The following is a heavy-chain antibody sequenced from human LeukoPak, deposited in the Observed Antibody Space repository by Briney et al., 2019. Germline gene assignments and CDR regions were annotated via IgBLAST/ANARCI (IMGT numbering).Heavy chain of an antibody. Sequence: GASVKVSCKVSGYTLTELSMHWVRQAPGKGLEWMGGFDPEDGETIYAQKFQGRVTMTTDTSTSTAYMELRSLRSDDTAVYYCARLYSGSSDAFDIWGQGTMVTVSS. V-gene: IGHV1-24*01. J-gene: IGHJ3*02. CDR2: FDPEDGET. CDR3: ARLYSGSSDAFDI. CDR1: GYTLTELS. D-gene: IGHD1-26*01.